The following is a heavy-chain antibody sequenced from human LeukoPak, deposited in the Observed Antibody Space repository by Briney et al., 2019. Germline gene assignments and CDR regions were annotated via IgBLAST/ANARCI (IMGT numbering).Heavy chain of an antibody. J-gene: IGHJ4*02. CDR3: AKPMEYQLLSDC. D-gene: IGHD2-2*01. CDR1: GFTFSSYA. V-gene: IGHV3-23*01. Sequence: GSLRLSCAASGFTFSSYAMSWVRQAPGKGLEWVSAISGSGGSTYYADSVKGRFTISRDNSKNTLYLQMNSLRAEDTAVYYCAKPMEYQLLSDCWGQGTLVTVSS. CDR2: ISGSGGST.